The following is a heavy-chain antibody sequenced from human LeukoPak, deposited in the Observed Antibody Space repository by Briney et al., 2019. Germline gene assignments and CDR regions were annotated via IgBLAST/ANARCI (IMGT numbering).Heavy chain of an antibody. V-gene: IGHV1-18*01. Sequence: ASVKVSCKASGYPFTSNGISWVRQAPGQGLEWMGWIGADNANTKYAQKLQGRVTMTADTSTTTVYMELRSLSSDDTAVYYCARDVVGASCGFDYWGQGTLVTVSS. CDR1: GYPFTSNG. D-gene: IGHD1-26*01. CDR3: ARDVVGASCGFDY. CDR2: IGADNANT. J-gene: IGHJ4*02.